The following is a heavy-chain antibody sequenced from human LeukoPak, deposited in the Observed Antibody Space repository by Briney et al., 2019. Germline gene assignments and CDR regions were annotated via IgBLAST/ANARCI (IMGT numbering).Heavy chain of an antibody. Sequence: PSVTLSLTCTISGGSINSDLYYWAWIRQPAGKRLEWIGRIYTNGWTDYNPSLKSRVTISVDTSKNQFSLKLSFVTAADTAFYYCARGSGWNSFDPWGQGTLVTVSS. CDR2: IYTNGWT. CDR1: GGSINSDLYY. D-gene: IGHD6-19*01. CDR3: ARGSGWNSFDP. V-gene: IGHV4-61*02. J-gene: IGHJ5*02.